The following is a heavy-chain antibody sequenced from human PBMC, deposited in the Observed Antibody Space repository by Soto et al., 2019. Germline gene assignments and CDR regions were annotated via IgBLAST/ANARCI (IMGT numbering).Heavy chain of an antibody. D-gene: IGHD6-19*01. V-gene: IGHV3-33*01. CDR2: IWYDGSNK. CDR3: ARDRRGYSSNWFDP. Sequence: QVQLVESGGGVVQPGRSLRLSCAASGFTFSSYGMHWVRQAPGKGLEWVAVIWYDGSNKYYADSVKGRFTISRDNSKNTLYLQMNSLRAEDTAVYYCARDRRGYSSNWFDPWGQGTLVTVSS. J-gene: IGHJ5*02. CDR1: GFTFSSYG.